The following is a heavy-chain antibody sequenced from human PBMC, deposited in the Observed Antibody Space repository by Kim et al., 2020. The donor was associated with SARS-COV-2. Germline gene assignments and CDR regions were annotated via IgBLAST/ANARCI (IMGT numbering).Heavy chain of an antibody. CDR1: GGSISYYY. Sequence: SETLSLTCTVSGGSISYYYWSWVRQPPGKGLEWIGYINYLGTNYNSSLASRVTMTLDTSKEQFSLRLSSVTAADTAFYYCAGHISRAGYAGPEWPDWGQGTPVIVSS. CDR3: AGHISRAGYAGPEWPD. CDR2: INYLGT. V-gene: IGHV4-59*08. D-gene: IGHD5-12*01. J-gene: IGHJ4*02.